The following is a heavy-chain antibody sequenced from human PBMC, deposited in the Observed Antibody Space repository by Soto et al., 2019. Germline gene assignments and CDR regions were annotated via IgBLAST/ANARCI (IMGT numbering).Heavy chain of an antibody. D-gene: IGHD5-18*01. J-gene: IGHJ4*02. CDR3: AKREGNTYGLFH. CDR2: IKTDGSTT. V-gene: IGHV3-74*01. Sequence: EVQLVESGGGLVQPGGSLRLSCAASEFSFSSYWIHWVRQAPGKGLVWVSRIKTDGSTTDYADSVKGRFTISRDNAKNTLYLQMNSLRAEDTAVYYCAKREGNTYGLFHWGQGTLVTVSS. CDR1: EFSFSSYW.